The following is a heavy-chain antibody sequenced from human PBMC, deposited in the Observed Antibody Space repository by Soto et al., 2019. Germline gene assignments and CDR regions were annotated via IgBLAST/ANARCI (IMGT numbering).Heavy chain of an antibody. J-gene: IGHJ6*02. CDR3: AKDMRAAAAGFIDYYYYGMDV. CDR1: GFTFDDYT. Sequence: GGSLRLSCAASGFTFDDYTMHWVRQAPGKGLEWVSLISWDGGSTYYADSVKGRFTISRDNSKNSLYLQMNSLRTEDTALYYCAKDMRAAAAGFIDYYYYGMDVWGQGTTVTVSS. D-gene: IGHD6-13*01. CDR2: ISWDGGST. V-gene: IGHV3-43*01.